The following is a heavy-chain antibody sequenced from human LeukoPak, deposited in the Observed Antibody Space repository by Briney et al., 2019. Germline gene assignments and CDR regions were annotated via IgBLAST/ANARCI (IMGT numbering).Heavy chain of an antibody. Sequence: PGRSLRLSCAASGFTFSSYAMHWVRQAPGKGLEWVAVISYDGSNKYYADSVKCRFTISRDNSKNTLYLQMNSLRAEDTAVYYCARGSPGARWWELQPSLAPYDAFDIWGQGTMVTVSS. CDR1: GFTFSSYA. CDR2: ISYDGSNK. J-gene: IGHJ3*02. V-gene: IGHV3-30*04. CDR3: ARGSPGARWWELQPSLAPYDAFDI. D-gene: IGHD1-26*01.